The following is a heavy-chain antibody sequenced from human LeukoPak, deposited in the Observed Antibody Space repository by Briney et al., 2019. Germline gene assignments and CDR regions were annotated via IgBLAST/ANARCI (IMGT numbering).Heavy chain of an antibody. V-gene: IGHV1-24*01. J-gene: IGHJ4*02. CDR2: FDPENGGT. Sequence: GASVKFSCKVSGYTLTELSMHWVRQAPGKGLEWMGGFDPENGGTIYAQKFQGRVTMTEDTSTDTAYMELSSLRSEDTAVYYCATWGYCSGGSCYPYYFDYWGQGTLVTVSS. CDR3: ATWGYCSGGSCYPYYFDY. D-gene: IGHD2-15*01. CDR1: GYTLTELS.